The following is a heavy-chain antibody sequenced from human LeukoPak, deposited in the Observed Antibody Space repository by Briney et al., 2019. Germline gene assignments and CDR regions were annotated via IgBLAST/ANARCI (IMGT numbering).Heavy chain of an antibody. D-gene: IGHD2-15*01. J-gene: IGHJ6*02. Sequence: ASVKVSCKASGYTFTGYYMHWVRQAPGQGLEWMGWINPNSGGTNYAQKFQGRVTMTRDTSISTAYMELSRLRSDDTAVYYCARAGYYGGSLGYYGMDVWGQGTTVTVSS. CDR2: INPNSGGT. CDR3: ARAGYYGGSLGYYGMDV. V-gene: IGHV1-2*02. CDR1: GYTFTGYY.